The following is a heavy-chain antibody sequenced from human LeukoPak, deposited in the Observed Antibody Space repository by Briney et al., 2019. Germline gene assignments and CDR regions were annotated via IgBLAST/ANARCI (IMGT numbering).Heavy chain of an antibody. V-gene: IGHV3-30*03. CDR3: ATSEGERGGYSGSYYRDY. CDR2: ISYDGSNK. CDR1: GFTFSSYG. Sequence: PGGSLRLSCAASGFTFSSYGMHWVRQAPGKGLEWVAVISYDGSNKYYADSVKGRFTISRDNSKNTLYLQMNSLRAEDTAVYYCATSEGERGGYSGSYYRDYWGQGTLVTVSS. D-gene: IGHD1-26*01. J-gene: IGHJ4*02.